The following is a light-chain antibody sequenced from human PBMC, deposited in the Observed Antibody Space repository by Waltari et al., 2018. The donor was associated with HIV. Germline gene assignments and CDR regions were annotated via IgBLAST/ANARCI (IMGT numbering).Light chain of an antibody. Sequence: QSVLTQPPSASGTPGQRVTISCSGGSSNIGRDTVNWYQHLPGTAPKLLIYNNNRRPSGVPDRFSGSKSGTSASLAISGLQSEDEADYYCASWDGSPNGWVFGGGTKLTVL. CDR3: ASWDGSPNGWV. CDR2: NNN. J-gene: IGLJ3*02. CDR1: SSNIGRDT. V-gene: IGLV1-44*01.